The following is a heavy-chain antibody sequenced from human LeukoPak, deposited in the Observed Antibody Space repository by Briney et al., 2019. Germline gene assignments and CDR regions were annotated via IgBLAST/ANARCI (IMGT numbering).Heavy chain of an antibody. CDR2: ISTSGRAT. D-gene: IGHD5/OR15-5a*01. J-gene: IGHJ4*02. CDR3: AKARGTSVYEQFDY. CDR1: GFAFSTYA. Sequence: GGSLRLSCAASGFAFSTYAMTWVRQAPEKGLQWVSTISTSGRATYYADSVEGRFTISRDNSKNTLYLQMNSLRADDTAVYYCAKARGTSVYEQFDYWGQGTQVTVSP. V-gene: IGHV3-23*01.